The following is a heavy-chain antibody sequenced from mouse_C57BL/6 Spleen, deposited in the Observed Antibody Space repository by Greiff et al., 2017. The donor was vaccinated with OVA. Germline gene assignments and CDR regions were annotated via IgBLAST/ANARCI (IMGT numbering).Heavy chain of an antibody. Sequence: VQVVESGAELARPGASVKMSCKASGYTFTSYTMHWVKQRPGQGLEWIGYINPSSGYTKYNQKFKDKATLTADKSSSTAYMQLSSLTSEDSAVYYCARVYDGYCLDYWGQGTTLTVSS. J-gene: IGHJ2*01. D-gene: IGHD2-3*01. V-gene: IGHV1-4*01. CDR3: ARVYDGYCLDY. CDR1: GYTFTSYT. CDR2: INPSSGYT.